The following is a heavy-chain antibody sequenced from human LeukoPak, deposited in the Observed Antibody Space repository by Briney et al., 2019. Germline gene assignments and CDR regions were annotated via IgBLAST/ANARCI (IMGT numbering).Heavy chain of an antibody. CDR2: INPNSGNT. CDR3: AKNYDFLTGYAN. D-gene: IGHD3-9*01. CDR1: GYTFTGYY. Sequence: ASVKVSCKASGYTFTGYYMHWVRQAPGQGLERMGWINPNSGNTRYAQKFQGRVTMTRNISISTAYMELSSLRSEDTAVYYCAKNYDFLTGYANWGQGTLVTVSS. J-gene: IGHJ4*02. V-gene: IGHV1-8*02.